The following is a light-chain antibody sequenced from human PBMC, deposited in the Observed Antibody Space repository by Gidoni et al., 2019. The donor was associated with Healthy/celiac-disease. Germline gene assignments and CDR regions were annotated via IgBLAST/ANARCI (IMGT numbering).Light chain of an antibody. CDR3: QQSYSTLPT. CDR2: AAS. V-gene: IGKV1-39*01. J-gene: IGKJ5*01. Sequence: DIQMTQSPSSLSASLGDRLTITCRANQSISSYLNWYQQKPGKAPKLLIYAASSLQSGVPARFSGSGAGTDFTLTISSLQPEDFSTYYCQQSYSTLPTFGQGTRLEIK. CDR1: QSISSY.